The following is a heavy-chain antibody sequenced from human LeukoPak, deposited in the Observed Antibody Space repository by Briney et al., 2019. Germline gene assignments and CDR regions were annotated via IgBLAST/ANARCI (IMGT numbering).Heavy chain of an antibody. CDR3: AKDHYWSIDY. J-gene: IGHJ4*02. CDR1: GFIFSSHH. V-gene: IGHV3-74*01. D-gene: IGHD3-3*01. CDR2: IKGDGIST. Sequence: PGGSLRLSCAASGFIFSSHHMHWVRHAPGQGLVWVSRIKGDGISTNYADSVKGRFTISRDIAKNTLYLQMNSLRAEDTGVYYCAKDHYWSIDYWGRGTLVTVSS.